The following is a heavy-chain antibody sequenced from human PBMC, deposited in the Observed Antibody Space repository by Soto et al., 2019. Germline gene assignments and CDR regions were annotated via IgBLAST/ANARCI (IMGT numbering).Heavy chain of an antibody. Sequence: ASVKVSCKASGGTFSSYASNWVRQATGQGLEWMGWMNPNSGNTGYAQKFQGRVTMTRNTSISTAYMELSSLRSEDTAVYYCARTLYGDNVDYWGQGTLVTVSS. CDR3: ARTLYGDNVDY. J-gene: IGHJ4*02. CDR2: MNPNSGNT. V-gene: IGHV1-8*02. CDR1: GGTFSSYA. D-gene: IGHD4-17*01.